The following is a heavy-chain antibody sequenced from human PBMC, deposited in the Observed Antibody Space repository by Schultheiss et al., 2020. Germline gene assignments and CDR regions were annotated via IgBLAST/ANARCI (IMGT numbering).Heavy chain of an antibody. D-gene: IGHD3-16*01. CDR2: ISGSGGST. CDR3: ARDANRGSFDY. V-gene: IGHV3-23*01. J-gene: IGHJ4*02. Sequence: GGSLRLSCAASGFTFRSYTMNWVRQAPGKGLEWVSSISGSGGSTYYADSVKGRFTISRDNSKNTLFLQMNSLRAEDTAVYYCARDANRGSFDYWGQGTLVTVSS. CDR1: GFTFRSYT.